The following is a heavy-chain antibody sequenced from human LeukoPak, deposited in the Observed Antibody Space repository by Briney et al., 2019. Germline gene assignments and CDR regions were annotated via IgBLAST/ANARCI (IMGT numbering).Heavy chain of an antibody. CDR2: INPNSGGT. Sequence: ASVKVSCKASGYTFTDYYFYWVRQAPGQGLEWMGWINPNSGGTNYEQKFQGRVTMTRDTSISTTYMELSSLTSDDTAVYYCARNRYGYNFGYWAQGTLVTVSS. CDR3: ARNRYGYNFGY. V-gene: IGHV1-2*02. D-gene: IGHD5-24*01. CDR1: GYTFTDYY. J-gene: IGHJ4*02.